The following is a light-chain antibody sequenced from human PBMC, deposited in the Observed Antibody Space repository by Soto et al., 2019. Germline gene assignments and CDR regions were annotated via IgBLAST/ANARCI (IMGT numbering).Light chain of an antibody. CDR3: AAWDDSLNGLYV. CDR2: TDN. J-gene: IGLJ1*01. CDR1: SSNIGINT. Sequence: GSSSNIGINTVNWYQQVPGTAPKLLIYTDNQRPSGVPDRFSGSKSGTSASLAISVLQSEDEADYYCAAWDDSLNGLYVFGTGTKVTVL. V-gene: IGLV1-44*01.